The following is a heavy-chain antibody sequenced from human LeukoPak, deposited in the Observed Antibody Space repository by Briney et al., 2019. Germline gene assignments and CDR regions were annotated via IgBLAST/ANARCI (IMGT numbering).Heavy chain of an antibody. CDR1: GFIFSTYG. Sequence: PGRPLRLPCAASGFIFSTYGMHWVRQAPGKGLEWVAVISYDGGNYDGGNKYYADSVKGRFTISRDNSKNTLYLQMNSLRVEDTAVYYCARDRCGYSSTCPFDYWGQGTLVTASS. J-gene: IGHJ4*02. CDR2: ISYDGGNYDGGNK. V-gene: IGHV3-30*03. D-gene: IGHD6-13*01. CDR3: ARDRCGYSSTCPFDY.